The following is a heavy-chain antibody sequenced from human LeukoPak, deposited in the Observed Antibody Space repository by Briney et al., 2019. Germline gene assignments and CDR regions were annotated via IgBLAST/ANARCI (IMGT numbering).Heavy chain of an antibody. D-gene: IGHD2-2*01. CDR3: ARVGYCRSTSCYDYDY. CDR2: ISSSGSTI. Sequence: GGSLRLSCAASGFTFSDYYMSWIRQAPGKGLEWVAYISSSGSTIYYADSVKGRFTISRDNAKNSLYLQMNSLRAEDTAVRYCARVGYCRSTSCYDYDYWGQGTLVTVSS. V-gene: IGHV3-11*04. J-gene: IGHJ4*02. CDR1: GFTFSDYY.